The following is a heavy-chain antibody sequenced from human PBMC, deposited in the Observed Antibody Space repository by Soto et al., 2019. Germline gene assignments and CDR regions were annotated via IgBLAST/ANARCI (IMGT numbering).Heavy chain of an antibody. CDR3: TRTPHFYARVYGMDV. D-gene: IGHD3-3*02. CDR2: MNPNSGNT. J-gene: IGHJ6*02. V-gene: IGHV1-8*01. CDR1: GYTFTSYD. Sequence: QVQLVQSGAEVKKPGASVKVSCKASGYTFTSYDINWVRQATGQGLEWMGWMNPNSGNTGYAQKFQGRVTMTRNTAVSTAYMERSSLRSEDTAVYYCTRTPHFYARVYGMDVWGQGTTVTVSS.